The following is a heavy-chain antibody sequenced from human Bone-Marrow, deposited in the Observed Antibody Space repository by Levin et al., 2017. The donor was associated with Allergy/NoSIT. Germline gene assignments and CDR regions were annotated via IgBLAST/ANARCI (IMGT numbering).Heavy chain of an antibody. V-gene: IGHV3-48*01. D-gene: IGHD3-22*01. Sequence: GGSLRLSCAASGFTFSSYSMNWVRQAPGKGLEWVSYISSSSSTIYYADSVKGRFTISRDNAKNSLYLQMNSLRAEDTAVYYCARGGHGSGYFDLDYWGQGTLVTVSS. J-gene: IGHJ4*02. CDR3: ARGGHGSGYFDLDY. CDR2: ISSSSSTI. CDR1: GFTFSSYS.